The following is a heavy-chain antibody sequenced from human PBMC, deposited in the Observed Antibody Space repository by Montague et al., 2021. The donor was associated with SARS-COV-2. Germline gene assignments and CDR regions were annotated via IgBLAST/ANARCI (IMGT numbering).Heavy chain of an antibody. Sequence: SETLSLTCSVSGDSISTYHWSWIRQPAGKGLEWIGRIYNSGLSNSNPSLKSRVTISVDTSKNQFSLNLSSVTAADTAVYYCAKVAGSHDTFDIWGRGTMVTVSS. D-gene: IGHD6-19*01. CDR2: IYNSGLS. CDR3: AKVAGSHDTFDI. CDR1: GDSISTYH. J-gene: IGHJ3*02. V-gene: IGHV4-4*07.